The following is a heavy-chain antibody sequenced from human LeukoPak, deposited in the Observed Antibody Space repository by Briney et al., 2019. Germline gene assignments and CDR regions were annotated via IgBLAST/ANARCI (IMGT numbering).Heavy chain of an antibody. Sequence: PSETLSLTCTVSGGSISGYYWSWIRPSPGKGLEWIGYIYYTGITAYNPSLGSRVTISVDGSNNQFSLRLTSVTAADTAVYYCARLHSSRAEEFDPWGQGTLVTVSS. CDR1: GGSISGYY. CDR3: ARLHSSRAEEFDP. J-gene: IGHJ5*02. CDR2: IYYTGIT. V-gene: IGHV4-59*01.